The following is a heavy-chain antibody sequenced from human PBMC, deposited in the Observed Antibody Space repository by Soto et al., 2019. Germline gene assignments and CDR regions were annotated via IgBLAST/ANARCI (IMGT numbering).Heavy chain of an antibody. CDR1: GGTFSRYY. D-gene: IGHD4-17*01. CDR2: INHSGST. Sequence: PSETLSLTCAVYGGTFSRYYWSWIRQPPGKGLKWIGEINHSGSTKYNPSLRRRVTISVDTSKNQFSLKLSCVTAVDTYVYYCARHHDDYRDYYVDYWSQGTLVTVSS. CDR3: ARHHDDYRDYYVDY. J-gene: IGHJ4*02. V-gene: IGHV4-34*01.